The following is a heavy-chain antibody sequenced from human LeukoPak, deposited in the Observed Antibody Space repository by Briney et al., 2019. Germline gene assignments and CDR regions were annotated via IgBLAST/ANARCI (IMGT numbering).Heavy chain of an antibody. Sequence: GRSLRLSCAASGFTFSVYGMHWVRQAPGKGLEWVAVIWHEGSNKHYADSVKGRFTISRDNSKNTLYLQMNSLRAEDTAVYYCARGIYGSGRGHFFDLWGQGTMVTVSS. J-gene: IGHJ3*01. V-gene: IGHV3-33*01. CDR2: IWHEGSNK. CDR1: GFTFSVYG. D-gene: IGHD3-10*01. CDR3: ARGIYGSGRGHFFDL.